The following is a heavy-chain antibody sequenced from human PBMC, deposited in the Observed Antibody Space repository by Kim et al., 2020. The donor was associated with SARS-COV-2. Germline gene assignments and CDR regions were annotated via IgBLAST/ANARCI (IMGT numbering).Heavy chain of an antibody. D-gene: IGHD3-9*01. CDR2: INPNSGGT. CDR3: ARVRQTYYDILTGYYTPYGMDV. CDR1: GYTFTGYY. V-gene: IGHV1-2*02. J-gene: IGHJ6*02. Sequence: ASVKVSCKASGYTFTGYYMHWVRQAPGQGLEWMGWINPNSGGTNYAQKFQGRVTMTRDTSISTAYMELSRLRSDDTAVYYFARVRQTYYDILTGYYTPYGMDVWGQGTTVTVSS.